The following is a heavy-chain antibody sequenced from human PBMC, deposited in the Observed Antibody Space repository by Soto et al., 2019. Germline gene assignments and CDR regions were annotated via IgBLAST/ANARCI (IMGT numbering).Heavy chain of an antibody. J-gene: IGHJ3*02. CDR3: ARDLLYRAVFEI. CDR2: IYYSGTT. Sequence: QVHLQESGPGLVKPSQTLSLTCTVSGGSLTSNGYYWSWIRQRPEKGLEWLGYIYYSGTTPFNPSLKSRLSISMDTSNNQFSLNLTSVTAADTAVYFCARDLLYRAVFEIWGQGTLVTVSA. V-gene: IGHV4-31*03. D-gene: IGHD3-3*01. CDR1: GGSLTSNGYY.